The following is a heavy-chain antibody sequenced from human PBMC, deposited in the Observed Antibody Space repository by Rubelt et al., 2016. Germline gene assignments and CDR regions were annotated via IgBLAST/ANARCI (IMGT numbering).Heavy chain of an antibody. V-gene: IGHV1-18*01. CDR3: AREGVKGSRKDGMDV. J-gene: IGHJ6*02. Sequence: QVQLVQSGAEVKKPGASVKVSCKASGYTFTSYGISWVRQAPGQGLEWKGWIRAYNGNTNYARKTPGGGTMTTDTSTSTAYMELRSLRSDDTAVYYCAREGVKGSRKDGMDVWGQGTTVTVSS. D-gene: IGHD2-8*01. CDR1: GYTFTSYG. CDR2: IRAYNGNT.